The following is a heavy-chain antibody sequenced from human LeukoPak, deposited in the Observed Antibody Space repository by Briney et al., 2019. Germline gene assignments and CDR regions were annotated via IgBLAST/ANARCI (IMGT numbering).Heavy chain of an antibody. Sequence: SETLSLTCTVSGGSISSGSYYWAWIRQPPGKGLEWIASIYYSGSTYYNPPLKSRVTISVDTSRNQFSLKLSSVTAADTAVYYCASLAVAGLSEGYWGQGTLVIVSS. CDR2: IYYSGST. J-gene: IGHJ4*02. CDR3: ASLAVAGLSEGY. D-gene: IGHD6-19*01. CDR1: GGSISSGSYY. V-gene: IGHV4-39*01.